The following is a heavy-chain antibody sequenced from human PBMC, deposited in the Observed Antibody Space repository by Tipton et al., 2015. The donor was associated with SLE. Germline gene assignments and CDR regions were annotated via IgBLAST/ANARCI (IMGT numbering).Heavy chain of an antibody. CDR2: IFTSGRT. J-gene: IGHJ4*02. CDR3: ARLVSGSYSYFDY. V-gene: IGHV4-4*08. D-gene: IGHD1-26*01. Sequence: TLSLTCTVSGGSISSYYWSWIRQPPGKGLEWIWYIFTSGRTNYNPSLKSRVTISVDTSKNQFSLKLSSVTAADTAVYYCARLVSGSYSYFDYWGQGTLVTVSS. CDR1: GGSISSYY.